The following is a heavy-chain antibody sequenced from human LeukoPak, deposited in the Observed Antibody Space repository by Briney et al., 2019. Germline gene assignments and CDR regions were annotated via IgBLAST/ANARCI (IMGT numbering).Heavy chain of an antibody. J-gene: IGHJ5*02. V-gene: IGHV4-59*05. CDR3: ARRSTEPLGYNWFDP. D-gene: IGHD1-26*01. Sequence: PSETLSLTCTVSGGSISSYYWSWIRQPPGKGLEWIGSIYYSGNTYYNPSLESRVTISVDTSKNHFSLKLSSVTAADTAVYYCARRSTEPLGYNWFDPWGQGTLVTVSS. CDR2: IYYSGNT. CDR1: GGSISSYY.